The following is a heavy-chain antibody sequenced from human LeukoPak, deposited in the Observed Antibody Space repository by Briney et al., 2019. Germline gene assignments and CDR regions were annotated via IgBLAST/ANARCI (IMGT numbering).Heavy chain of an antibody. J-gene: IGHJ4*02. CDR2: ISCDGLTT. D-gene: IGHD2-8*01. Sequence: PGGSLRLSCTASGFTFDAFSMHWVRQTPGTGLEWVSLISCDGLTTHSADSVKGRFTISRDNRKKSLFLQMDSPRGDDTAVYFCAKGLNGISYAFDYWGQGTRVTVSP. V-gene: IGHV3-43*01. CDR3: AKGLNGISYAFDY. CDR1: GFTFDAFS.